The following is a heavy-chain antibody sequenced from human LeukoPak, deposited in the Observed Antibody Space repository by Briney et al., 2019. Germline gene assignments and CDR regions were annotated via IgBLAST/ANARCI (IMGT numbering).Heavy chain of an antibody. CDR2: IIPIFGTA. CDR1: GYTFTSYY. D-gene: IGHD3-22*01. Sequence: GASVKVSCKASGYTFTSYYMHWVRQAPGQGLEWMGGIIPIFGTANYAQKFQGRVTITADESTSTAYMELSSLRSEDTAVYYCARLRHYYDSSGYYRYFDYWGQGTLVTVSS. CDR3: ARLRHYYDSSGYYRYFDY. V-gene: IGHV1-69*13. J-gene: IGHJ4*02.